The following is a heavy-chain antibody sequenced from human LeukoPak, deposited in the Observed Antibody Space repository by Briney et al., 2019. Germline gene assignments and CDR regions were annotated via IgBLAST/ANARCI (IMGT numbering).Heavy chain of an antibody. CDR3: ARDNGIAARFFDY. D-gene: IGHD6-6*01. CDR1: GGSISSGAYY. J-gene: IGHJ4*02. Sequence: SETLSLTCTVSGGSISSGAYYWSWIRQHPGKGLEWIGYIYYSGSTYYNPSLKSRVTIAVDTSKNQFSLKLSSVTAADTAVYYCARDNGIAARFFDYWGQGTLVTASS. V-gene: IGHV4-31*03. CDR2: IYYSGST.